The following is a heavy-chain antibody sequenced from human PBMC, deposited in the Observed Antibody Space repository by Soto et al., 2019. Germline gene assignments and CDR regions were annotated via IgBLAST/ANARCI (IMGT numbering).Heavy chain of an antibody. V-gene: IGHV2-5*02. J-gene: IGHJ4*02. Sequence: QITLKESGPTLVKHTQTLTLTCTFSGFSLSPSGVGVGWISQPPGKDLEWLAVIYWDDDKRYSSSLNSRLTITKDTSKIQVVLTMTNMDPVDTATYYCAHSRPPRLLDYWGQGTLVTVSS. CDR2: IYWDDDK. CDR1: GFSLSPSGVG. CDR3: AHSRPPRLLDY. D-gene: IGHD6-6*01.